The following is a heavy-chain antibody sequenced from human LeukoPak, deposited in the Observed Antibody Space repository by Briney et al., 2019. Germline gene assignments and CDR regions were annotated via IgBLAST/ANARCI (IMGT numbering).Heavy chain of an antibody. CDR2: INPSGSTT. V-gene: IGHV1-46*01. J-gene: IGHJ4*03. D-gene: IGHD1-1*01. CDR1: GYTFTSYF. Sequence: ASVKVSCKASGYTFTSYFMHWVRQAPGQGLEWLGMINPSGSTTTYAQKFQGRVTMTRDTSRSTVYMELSSLRSEDTAVYYCARETSDSWGQGTLVTVSS. CDR3: ARETSDS.